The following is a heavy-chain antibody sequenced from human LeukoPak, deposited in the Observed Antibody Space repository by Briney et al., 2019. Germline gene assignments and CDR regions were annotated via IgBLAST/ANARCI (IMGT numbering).Heavy chain of an antibody. CDR3: VRGGLSFYYYAMDV. Sequence: PGGSLRLSCAASGFTFSTYSMSWVRQVPGKGLEWVSVISSRGGSTYYADSVKGRFTISRDNSKNTLYLQMNSLRAEDTAVYYGVRGGLSFYYYAMDVWGQGTTVTVSS. V-gene: IGHV3-23*01. J-gene: IGHJ6*02. CDR1: GFTFSTYS. D-gene: IGHD3-10*01. CDR2: ISSRGGST.